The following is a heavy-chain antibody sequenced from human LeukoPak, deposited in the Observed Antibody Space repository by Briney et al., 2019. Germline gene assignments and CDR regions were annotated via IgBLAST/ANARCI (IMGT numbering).Heavy chain of an antibody. Sequence: SETLSLTCTVSGGSITNYYWSWIRPPPGGGLEWIGYIYYSGSTEYNPSLKTRVTLSVDTSRNQFSLSLRSMTAADTAVYYCARTEPSGTTSHWGQGTLVTVSS. CDR1: GGSITNYY. D-gene: IGHD1-1*01. V-gene: IGHV4-59*01. CDR2: IYYSGST. J-gene: IGHJ4*02. CDR3: ARTEPSGTTSH.